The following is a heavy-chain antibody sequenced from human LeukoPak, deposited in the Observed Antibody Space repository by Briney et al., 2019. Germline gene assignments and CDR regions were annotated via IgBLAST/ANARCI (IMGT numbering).Heavy chain of an antibody. CDR3: ARDRLEAVTDDDYFDY. CDR1: EFTFDNYA. Sequence: GGSLRLSCAASEFTFDNYAMSWVRQAPGKGLEWVSVISGSGYYSYYADSVKGRFTISRDNSKNTVYLQMNSLRAEDTGVYYCARDRLEAVTDDDYFDYWGQGTLVTVSS. CDR2: ISGSGYYS. D-gene: IGHD2-21*02. J-gene: IGHJ4*02. V-gene: IGHV3-23*01.